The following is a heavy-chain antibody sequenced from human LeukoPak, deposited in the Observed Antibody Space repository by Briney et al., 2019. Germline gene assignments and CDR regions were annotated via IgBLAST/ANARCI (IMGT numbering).Heavy chain of an antibody. CDR3: AKSSGWSGFDY. V-gene: IGHV3-30*18. CDR1: GFTFSSYG. J-gene: IGHJ4*02. D-gene: IGHD6-19*01. CDR2: ISYDGSNK. Sequence: GGSLRLCCAASGFTFSSYGMHWVRQAPGKGLEWVAVISYDGSNKYYADSVKGRFTISRDNSKNTLYLQMNSLRAEDTAVYYCAKSSGWSGFDYWGQGTLVTVSS.